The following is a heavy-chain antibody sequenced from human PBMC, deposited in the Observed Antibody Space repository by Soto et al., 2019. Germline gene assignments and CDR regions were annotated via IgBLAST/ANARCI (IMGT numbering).Heavy chain of an antibody. CDR1: GFSISSYY. CDR2: IYYSGST. D-gene: IGHD2-21*01. J-gene: IGHJ2*01. Sequence: SETLSLTCTVSGFSISSYYWSWIRQPPGKGLEWIGYIYYSGSTNYNPSLKSRVTISVDTSKNQFSLKLSSVTAADTAVYYCARDCAVAYCGGENWYFDLWGRGTLVTVSS. V-gene: IGHV4-59*01. CDR3: ARDCAVAYCGGENWYFDL.